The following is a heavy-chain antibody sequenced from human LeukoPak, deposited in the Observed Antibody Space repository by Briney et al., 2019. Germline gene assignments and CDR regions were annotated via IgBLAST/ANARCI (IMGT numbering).Heavy chain of an antibody. CDR2: IYHSGST. D-gene: IGHD3-10*01. Sequence: SETLSLTCTVSGYSISSGYYWGWIRQPPVKGLEWIGSIYHSGSTYYNPSLKSRVTISVDRSKNQFSLKLSSVTAADTAVYYCASFPKTMVRGVAPVWGQGTAVTVSS. CDR1: GYSISSGYY. CDR3: ASFPKTMVRGVAPV. J-gene: IGHJ6*02. V-gene: IGHV4-38-2*02.